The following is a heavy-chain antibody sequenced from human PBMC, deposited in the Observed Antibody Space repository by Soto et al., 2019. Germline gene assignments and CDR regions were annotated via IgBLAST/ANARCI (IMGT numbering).Heavy chain of an antibody. J-gene: IGHJ4*02. CDR2: ISRDGSNK. Sequence: XGSLRLSCADSGFTFSRYAIHWVRQAPGKGLEWVAVISRDGSNKYYVDSVKGRFTISRDNSKNTLYLQMNSLRDEDTAVYYCARSRNSAVADSFDFWGQGTLVTVSS. CDR1: GFTFSRYA. CDR3: ARSRNSAVADSFDF. D-gene: IGHD3-10*01. V-gene: IGHV3-30*04.